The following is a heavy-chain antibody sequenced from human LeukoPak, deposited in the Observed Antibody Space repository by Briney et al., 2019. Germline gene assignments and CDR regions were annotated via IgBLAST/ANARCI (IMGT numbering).Heavy chain of an antibody. J-gene: IGHJ3*02. CDR2: IYYSGST. D-gene: IGHD6-13*01. CDR1: GXSXSXXXXY. Sequence: SXXLSXTCXVSGXSXSXXXXYXGWIRQPPXXGLEWIGYIYYSGSTYYNPSLKSRVTISVDTSKNQFSLKLSSVTAADTAVYYCARGSRHDAFDIWGQGTMVTVSS. V-gene: IGHV4-30-4*08. CDR3: ARGSRHDAFDI.